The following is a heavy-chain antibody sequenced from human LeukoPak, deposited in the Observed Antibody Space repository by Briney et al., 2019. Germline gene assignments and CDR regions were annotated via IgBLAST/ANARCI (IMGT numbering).Heavy chain of an antibody. CDR3: AVGAVDTAMFDY. CDR1: GGTFSSYA. D-gene: IGHD5-18*01. J-gene: IGHJ4*02. Sequence: SVKVSCKASGGTFSSYAISWMRQAPGQGLEWMGGIIPIFDTANYAQKFQGRVTITADESTSTAYMELSSLRSEDTAVYYCAVGAVDTAMFDYWGQGTLVTVSS. V-gene: IGHV1-69*01. CDR2: IIPIFDTA.